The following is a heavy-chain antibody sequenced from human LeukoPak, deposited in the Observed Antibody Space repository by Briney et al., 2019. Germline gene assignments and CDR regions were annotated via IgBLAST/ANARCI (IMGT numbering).Heavy chain of an antibody. D-gene: IGHD2-15*01. J-gene: IGHJ4*02. CDR3: AKGTLGHCNGASCYPLDY. CDR2: ITGGGADT. CDR1: GFVFSNYA. V-gene: IGHV3-23*01. Sequence: PGGSLRLSCAASGFVFSNYAMAWVRQAPGKEPEWVSVITGGGADTYQIDSVKGRFTISRDNSKNTLYLQMNSLRAEDTAVYFCAKGTLGHCNGASCYPLDYWGQGTLVTVSS.